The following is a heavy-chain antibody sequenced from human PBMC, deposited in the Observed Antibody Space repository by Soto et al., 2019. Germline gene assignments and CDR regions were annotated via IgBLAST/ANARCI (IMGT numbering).Heavy chain of an antibody. J-gene: IGHJ5*02. CDR1: GDSITRGAYY. V-gene: IGHV4-31*03. Sequence: SETLSLTCTVSGDSITRGAYYWTWIRQHPGKGLEWIGYISKTGRTNYNTSLKSRLSISLDTSENKFYMKLTSVTAADTAIYYCARARQYYDCELDPWGQGTLVTVSS. CDR2: ISKTGRT. CDR3: ARARQYYDCELDP. D-gene: IGHD3-16*01.